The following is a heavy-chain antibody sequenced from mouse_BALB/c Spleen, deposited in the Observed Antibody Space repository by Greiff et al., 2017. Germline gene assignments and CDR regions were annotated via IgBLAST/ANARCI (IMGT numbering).Heavy chain of an antibody. J-gene: IGHJ1*01. Sequence: EVMLVESGGGLVKPGGSLKLSCAASGFAFSSYDMSWVRQTPEKRLEWVAYISSGGGSTYYPDTVKGRFTISRDNAKNTLYLQMSSLKSEDTAMYYCARHGVRRYWYFDVWGAGTTVTVSS. V-gene: IGHV5-12-1*01. CDR1: GFAFSSYD. CDR2: ISSGGGST. CDR3: ARHGVRRYWYFDV. D-gene: IGHD2-14*01.